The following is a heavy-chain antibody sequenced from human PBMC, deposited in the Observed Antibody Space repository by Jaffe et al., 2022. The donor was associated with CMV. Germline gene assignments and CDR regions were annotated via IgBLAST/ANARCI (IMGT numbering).Heavy chain of an antibody. V-gene: IGHV3-53*02. CDR3: ARCEVHGSGTYYGNYYYYMDV. CDR1: GFTVITNY. J-gene: IGHJ6*03. D-gene: IGHD3-10*01. Sequence: ELQLVETGGGLIQPGGSLRLSCAASGFTVITNYMTWVRQAPGKGLEWVSVIYREGSTYYADSVRGRFTISTDNSRNTLYLQMNSLRAEDTAVYYCARCEVHGSGTYYGNYYYYMDVWGKGTTVTVSS. CDR2: IYREGST.